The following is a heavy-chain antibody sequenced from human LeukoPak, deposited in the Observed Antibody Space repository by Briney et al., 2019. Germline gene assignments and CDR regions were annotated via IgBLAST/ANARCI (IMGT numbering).Heavy chain of an antibody. Sequence: SETLSLTCTVSGDSISNFYWSWVRQPPGKGLEWIGYIFYSGSTNHNPSLKSRVTISVDTSKNQFSLKLSSVTAADTAVYYCARTTVNNWFDPWGQGTLVTVSS. V-gene: IGHV4-59*01. CDR2: IFYSGST. J-gene: IGHJ5*02. CDR1: GDSISNFY. D-gene: IGHD4-17*01. CDR3: ARTTVNNWFDP.